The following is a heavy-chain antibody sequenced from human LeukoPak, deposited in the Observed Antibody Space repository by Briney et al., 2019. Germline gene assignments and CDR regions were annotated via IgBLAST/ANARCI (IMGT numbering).Heavy chain of an antibody. CDR1: GGSISSYY. CDR3: ARHTWVRGDYGDYYYMDV. J-gene: IGHJ6*03. V-gene: IGHV4-34*01. D-gene: IGHD4-17*01. CDR2: INHSGST. Sequence: SETLSLTCTVSGGSISSYYWGWIRQPPGKGLEWIGEINHSGSTNYNPSLKSRVTISVDTSKNQFSLKLSSVTAADTAVYYCARHTWVRGDYGDYYYMDVWGKGTTVTISS.